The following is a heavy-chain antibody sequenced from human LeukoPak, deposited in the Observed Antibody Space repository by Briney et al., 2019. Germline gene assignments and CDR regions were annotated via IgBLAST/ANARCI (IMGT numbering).Heavy chain of an antibody. D-gene: IGHD4-11*01. V-gene: IGHV1-69*05. CDR2: IIPIFGTA. J-gene: IGHJ5*02. CDR1: GGTFSSYA. CDR3: ARAKMVTTVIFWFDP. Sequence: SVKVSCKASGGTFSSYAISWVRQAPGQGLEWMGGIIPIFGTANYAQKFQGRVTTTTDESTSTAYMELSSLRSEDTAVYYCARAKMVTTVIFWFDPWGQGTLVTVSS.